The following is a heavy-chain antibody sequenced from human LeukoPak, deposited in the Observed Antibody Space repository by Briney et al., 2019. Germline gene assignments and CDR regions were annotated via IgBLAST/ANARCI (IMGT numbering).Heavy chain of an antibody. V-gene: IGHV4-59*08. CDR1: GGSISSYY. J-gene: IGHJ5*02. D-gene: IGHD3-10*01. Sequence: PSETLSLTCTVSGGSISSYYWSWIRQPPGKGLEWIGYIYYSGSTNYNPSLKSRVTISVDTSKNQFSLKLSSVTAADTAVYYCARSVLLWFGEPPGWFDPWGQGTLVTVSS. CDR2: IYYSGST. CDR3: ARSVLLWFGEPPGWFDP.